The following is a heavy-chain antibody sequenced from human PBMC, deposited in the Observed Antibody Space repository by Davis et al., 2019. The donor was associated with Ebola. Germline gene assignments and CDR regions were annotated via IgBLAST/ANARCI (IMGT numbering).Heavy chain of an antibody. CDR2: IIPIFGTA. CDR1: GGTFSSYA. J-gene: IGHJ5*02. CDR3: ARRIAARPNWFDP. V-gene: IGHV1-69*05. D-gene: IGHD6-6*01. Sequence: SVKVSCKASGGTFSSYAISWVRQAPGQGLEWMGGIIPIFGTANYAQKFQGRVTMTRNTSISTAYMELSSLRSEDTAVYYCARRIAARPNWFDPWGQGTLVTVSS.